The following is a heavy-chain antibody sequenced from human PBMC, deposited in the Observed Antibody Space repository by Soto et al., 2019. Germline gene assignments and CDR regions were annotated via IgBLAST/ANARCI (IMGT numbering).Heavy chain of an antibody. CDR1: GFTFSSYA. D-gene: IGHD3-22*01. CDR3: ARDALYYYDSSGWGLFDY. Sequence: GGSLRLSCAASGFTFSSYAMHWVRQAPGKGLEWVAVISYDGSNKYYADSVKGRFTISRDNSKNTLYLQMNSLRAEDRAIYYCARDALYYYDSSGWGLFDYWGQGTLVTVSS. V-gene: IGHV3-30-3*01. J-gene: IGHJ4*02. CDR2: ISYDGSNK.